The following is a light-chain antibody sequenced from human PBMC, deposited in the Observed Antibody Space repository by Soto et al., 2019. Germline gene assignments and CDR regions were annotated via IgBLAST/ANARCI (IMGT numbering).Light chain of an antibody. Sequence: IRIPRSASSFTTSTGYRVTINYRARQGISSYLAWYQQKPGKAPKLLIYAASSLQSGVPSRFSGSGSGTDFTLTISSLQPEDFATYYCQQSYSTLALTFGGLSKV. V-gene: IGKV1-8*01. J-gene: IGKJ4*01. CDR1: QGISSY. CDR2: AAS. CDR3: QQSYSTLALT.